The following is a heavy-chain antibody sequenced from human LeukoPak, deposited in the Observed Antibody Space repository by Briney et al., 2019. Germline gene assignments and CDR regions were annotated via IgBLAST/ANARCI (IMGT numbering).Heavy chain of an antibody. CDR3: AHRGVTTDAFDI. D-gene: IGHD3-3*01. V-gene: IGHV4-34*01. J-gene: IGHJ3*02. CDR2: INHSGST. CDR1: GGSFSGYY. Sequence: ASETLSLTCAVYGGSFSGYYWSWIRQPPGKGLEWIGEINHSGSTNYNPSLKSRVTISLDTSRNQFSLKLSSVTAADTAVYYCAHRGVTTDAFDIWGQGTMVTVSS.